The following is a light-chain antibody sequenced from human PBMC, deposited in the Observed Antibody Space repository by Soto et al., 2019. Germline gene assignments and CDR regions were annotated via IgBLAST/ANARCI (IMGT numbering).Light chain of an antibody. CDR2: DTS. J-gene: IGKJ5*01. CDR1: QTLSNSF. V-gene: IGKV3-20*01. CDR3: QQYGTSEII. Sequence: EIVLTQSPGTLSLSPGERATLSCRASQTLSNSFIAWYQQKPGQAPRLLIYDTSSRATGVPDRYSASGSGTDFTLTISRLEPEDFAVFFCQQYGTSEIIFGQGTRLRL.